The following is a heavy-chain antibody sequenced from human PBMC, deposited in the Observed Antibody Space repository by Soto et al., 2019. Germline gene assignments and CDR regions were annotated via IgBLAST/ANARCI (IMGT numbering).Heavy chain of an antibody. J-gene: IGHJ6*02. D-gene: IGHD3-22*01. V-gene: IGHV1-2*04. CDR2: INPNSGGT. CDR1: GYTFTGYY. CDR3: ARGPIVVLSWYYYYGMDV. Sequence: WASVKVSCKASGYTFTGYYMHWVRQAPGQGLEWMGWINPNSGGTNYAQKFQGWVTMTRDTSISTAYMELSRLRSDDTAVYCCARGPIVVLSWYYYYGMDVWGQGTTVTVSS.